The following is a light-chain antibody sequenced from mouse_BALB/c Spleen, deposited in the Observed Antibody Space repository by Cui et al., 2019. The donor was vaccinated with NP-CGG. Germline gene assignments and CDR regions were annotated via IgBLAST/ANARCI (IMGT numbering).Light chain of an antibody. V-gene: IGLV1*01. CDR2: STN. Sequence: QAVVSQESALTTSPGETVTLTCRSSTGAVTTSNFANWVQEKPDHLFTGLMGSTNNRAPGVPARFSGSLIGDKAALTITGAQTEDEAIYFCALWYSNHWVFGGGTKLTVL. CDR1: TGAVTTSNF. J-gene: IGLJ1*01. CDR3: ALWYSNHWV.